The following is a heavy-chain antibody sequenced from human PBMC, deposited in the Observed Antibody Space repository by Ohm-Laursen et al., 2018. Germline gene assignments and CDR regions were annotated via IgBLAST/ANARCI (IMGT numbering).Heavy chain of an antibody. CDR1: GFSLSTFGVG. J-gene: IGHJ4*02. Sequence: TQTLPLTCTFSGFSLSTFGVGVGWIRQPPGKALEWLAFFYWHEDKRYSPSLKSRLTITKDTSKNQVVLTMTNMDPVDTATYYCVHSPSSSSPDYLGQGTLGTVSP. CDR2: FYWHEDK. V-gene: IGHV2-5*01. D-gene: IGHD6-13*01. CDR3: VHSPSSSSPDY.